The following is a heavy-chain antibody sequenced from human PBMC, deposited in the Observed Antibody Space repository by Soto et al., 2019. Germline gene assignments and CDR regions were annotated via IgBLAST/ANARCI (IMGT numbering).Heavy chain of an antibody. CDR3: ARRPPPSLYYYGMDV. Sequence: QVQLVQSGAEVKKPGASVKVSCKASGYTFTAYYIHWVRQAPGQGLEWMGWINPNNGATNYAQKHQGEVTMTRDTSISTAYMELNSLGSDDTAVYYCARRPPPSLYYYGMDVWGQGTTVTVSS. CDR1: GYTFTAYY. J-gene: IGHJ6*02. CDR2: INPNNGAT. V-gene: IGHV1-2*02.